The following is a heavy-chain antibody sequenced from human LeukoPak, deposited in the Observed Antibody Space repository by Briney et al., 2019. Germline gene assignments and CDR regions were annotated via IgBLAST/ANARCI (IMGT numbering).Heavy chain of an antibody. D-gene: IGHD6-13*01. V-gene: IGHV3-23*01. Sequence: GGSLRLSCVASGFTFSTYAMTWVRQAPGKGLEWVSAISGNGDSTYYADSVKGRFTISRDNPKNTLYLQMNSLRAEDTAVYYCAKDSCSWSTFYFDNWAQGTLVTVSS. CDR3: AKDSCSWSTFYFDN. CDR2: ISGNGDST. J-gene: IGHJ4*02. CDR1: GFTFSTYA.